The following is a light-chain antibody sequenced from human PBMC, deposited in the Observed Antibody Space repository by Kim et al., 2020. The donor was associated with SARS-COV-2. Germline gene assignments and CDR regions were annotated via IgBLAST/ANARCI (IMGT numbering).Light chain of an antibody. J-gene: IGLJ2*01. CDR1: SLRSYY. V-gene: IGLV3-19*01. CDR2: GKN. CDR3: NSRDSSGNHVV. Sequence: SSELTQDPAVSVALGQTVRITCQGDSLRSYYASWYQQKPGQAPVLVIYGKNNRPSGIPDRFSGSSSGNTASLTITGAQAEDEADYYCNSRDSSGNHVVFGGGTKVTV.